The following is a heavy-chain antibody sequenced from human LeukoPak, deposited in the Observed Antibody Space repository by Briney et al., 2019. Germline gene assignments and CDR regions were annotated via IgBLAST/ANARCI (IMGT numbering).Heavy chain of an antibody. Sequence: PGGSLRLSCAASGFTFSSYWMHWVRQAPGKGLVWVSCINTDGSSTSYADSVKGRFTISRDNARNTLYLQMNSLRAEDTAVYYCARVAGAFYYYYYMDVWGKGTTVTVSS. CDR3: ARVAGAFYYYYYMDV. V-gene: IGHV3-74*01. CDR1: GFTFSSYW. CDR2: INTDGSST. J-gene: IGHJ6*03. D-gene: IGHD3-10*01.